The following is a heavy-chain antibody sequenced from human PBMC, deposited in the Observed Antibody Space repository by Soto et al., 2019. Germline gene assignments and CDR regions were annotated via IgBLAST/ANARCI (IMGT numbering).Heavy chain of an antibody. D-gene: IGHD1-7*01. V-gene: IGHV4-59*01. CDR1: GGSISSYY. CDR3: ARDPSRTTGYNWFDP. Sequence: SETLSLTCTVSGGSISSYYWSWIRQPPGKGLEWIGYIYYSGSTNYNPSLKSRVTISVDTSKNQFSLKLSSVTAADTAVYYCARDPSRTTGYNWFDPWGQGTLVTVSS. J-gene: IGHJ5*02. CDR2: IYYSGST.